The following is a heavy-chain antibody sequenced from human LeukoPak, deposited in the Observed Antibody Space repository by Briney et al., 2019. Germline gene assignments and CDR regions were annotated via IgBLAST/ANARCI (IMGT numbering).Heavy chain of an antibody. CDR1: GYTFTSYD. J-gene: IGHJ5*02. D-gene: IGHD6-13*01. CDR3: ARQGYSSSWYLGWFDP. Sequence: ASVKVSCKASGYTFTSYDINWVRQATGQGLEWMGWMNPNSGNTGYAQKFQGRVTITTDESTSTAYMELSSLRSEDTAVYYCARQGYSSSWYLGWFDPWGQGTLATVSS. CDR2: MNPNSGNT. V-gene: IGHV1-8*01.